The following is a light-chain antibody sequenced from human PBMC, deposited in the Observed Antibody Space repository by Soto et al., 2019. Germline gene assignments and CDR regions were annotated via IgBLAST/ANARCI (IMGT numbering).Light chain of an antibody. J-gene: IGLJ2*01. CDR1: SSDVGGYNY. CDR2: DVS. V-gene: IGLV2-14*01. CDR3: SSYTSSSTQVV. Sequence: QSALTQPASVSGSPGQSITISCTGTSSDVGGYNYVSWYQQHPGKAPKLMIYDVSNRPSGVYHRVSRTKSGNTASLTISGLQADDEADYYCSSYTSSSTQVVFGGGTKLTVL.